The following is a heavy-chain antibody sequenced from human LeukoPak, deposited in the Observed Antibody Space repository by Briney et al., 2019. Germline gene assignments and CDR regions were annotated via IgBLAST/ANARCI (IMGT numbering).Heavy chain of an antibody. J-gene: IGHJ4*02. V-gene: IGHV3-30*02. CDR2: IRNDGSDK. CDR3: ARDPSSLGTLDY. CDR1: GFTFSNYG. Sequence: GGSLRLSCAASGFTFSNYGMHWVRQAPGKGLEWVAFIRNDGSDKYYADSVKGRFTISRDNSKNMLYLQMNSLRAEDTAVYYCARDPSSLGTLDYWGQGTLVTVSS. D-gene: IGHD7-27*01.